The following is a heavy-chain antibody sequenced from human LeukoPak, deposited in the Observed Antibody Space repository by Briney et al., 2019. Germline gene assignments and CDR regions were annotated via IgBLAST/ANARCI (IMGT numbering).Heavy chain of an antibody. CDR1: GFTFSSYG. CDR2: ISYYGSNK. V-gene: IGHV3-30*18. CDR3: AKDGREAAGLLYNWFDP. J-gene: IGHJ5*02. D-gene: IGHD6-13*01. Sequence: GGSLRLSCAASGFTFSSYGMHRVRQTPGKGLEWVAVISYYGSNKYYADSVKGRFTISRDNSKNTLYLQMNTLRAEDTAVYYCAKDGREAAGLLYNWFDPWGQGTLVTVSS.